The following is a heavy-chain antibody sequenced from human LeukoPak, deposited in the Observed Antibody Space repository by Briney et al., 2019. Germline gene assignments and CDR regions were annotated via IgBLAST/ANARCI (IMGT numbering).Heavy chain of an antibody. CDR1: GFTFSSYS. CDR3: ARAAAPYDFWSGYYPPDAFDI. Sequence: GGSLRLSCAASGFTFSSYSMNWVRQAPGKGLEWVSSISSSSSYIYYADSVKGRFTISRDNAKNSLYLQMNSLRAEDTAVYYCARAAAPYDFWSGYYPPDAFDIWGQGTMVTVSS. J-gene: IGHJ3*02. D-gene: IGHD3-3*01. V-gene: IGHV3-21*01. CDR2: ISSSSSYI.